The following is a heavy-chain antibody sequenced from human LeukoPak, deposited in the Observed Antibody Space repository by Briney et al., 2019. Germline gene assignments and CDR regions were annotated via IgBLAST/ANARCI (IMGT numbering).Heavy chain of an antibody. CDR1: RDIFSSYT. Sequence: GASVKVSCKTPRDIFSSYTLTWVRQAPGQGLEWMAGIIPAFGTPHYAQKFRGRVTMTLDESTSTTYMELSSLRSDDTAVYYCASIALAGADFDSWGQGTLVVVSS. J-gene: IGHJ4*02. CDR3: ASIALAGADFDS. CDR2: IIPAFGTP. D-gene: IGHD6-19*01. V-gene: IGHV1-69*13.